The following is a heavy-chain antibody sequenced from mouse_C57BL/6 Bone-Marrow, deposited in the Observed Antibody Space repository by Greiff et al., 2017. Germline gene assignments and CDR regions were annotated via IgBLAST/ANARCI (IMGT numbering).Heavy chain of an antibody. CDR3: ARPPYFSYVMDY. CDR1: GYTFTNCG. J-gene: IGHJ4*01. V-gene: IGHV9-3-1*01. Sequence: VQRVESGPELKKPGETVKISCKASGYTFTNCGMNWVKQAPGKGLKWMGWINTYTGEPTYADDFKGRFAFSLETSASTAYLQINNLKNEDTATYFCARPPYFSYVMDYWGQGTSVTVSS. CDR2: INTYTGEP. D-gene: IGHD2-10*01.